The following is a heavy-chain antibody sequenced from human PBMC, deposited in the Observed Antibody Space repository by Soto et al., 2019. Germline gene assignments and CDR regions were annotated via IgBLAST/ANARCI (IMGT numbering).Heavy chain of an antibody. Sequence: ASVKVSCKASGYTFTSYYMHWVRQAPGQGLEWMGIINPSGGSTSYAQKFQGRVTMTRDTSTRTVYMELSSLRSEDTAVYYCARGGGYCSGGSCFGVVYWGQGTLVTVSS. D-gene: IGHD2-15*01. J-gene: IGHJ4*02. CDR1: GYTFTSYY. CDR2: INPSGGST. CDR3: ARGGGYCSGGSCFGVVY. V-gene: IGHV1-46*03.